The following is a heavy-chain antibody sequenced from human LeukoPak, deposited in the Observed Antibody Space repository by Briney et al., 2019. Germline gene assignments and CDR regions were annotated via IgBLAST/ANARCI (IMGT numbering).Heavy chain of an antibody. CDR2: INTYNGNT. D-gene: IGHD3-22*01. CDR1: GYTFTNYG. J-gene: IGHJ4*02. V-gene: IGHV1-18*01. CDR3: ARVVLDHYYDSSGYLGTLDY. Sequence: ASVKVSCKASGYTFTNYGTSWVRQAPGQGLEWMGWINTYNGNTNYAQKFQGRVTMTTDTSTSTAYMELRSLRSDDTAVYYCARVVLDHYYDSSGYLGTLDYWGQGTLVTVSS.